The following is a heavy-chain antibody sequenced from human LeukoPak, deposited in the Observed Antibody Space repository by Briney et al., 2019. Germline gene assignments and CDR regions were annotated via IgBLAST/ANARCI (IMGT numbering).Heavy chain of an antibody. J-gene: IGHJ5*02. D-gene: IGHD3-10*01. CDR1: GFTFSSYS. V-gene: IGHV3-21*01. CDR2: ISSSSSYL. CDR3: AGIHYGFDP. Sequence: GGSLRLSCAASGFTFSSYSMNWVRQAPGKGLEWVSSISSSSSYLYYADSVKGRFTTSRDNAKNSLYLQMNSLRAEDTAVYYCAGIHYGFDPWGQGTLVTVSS.